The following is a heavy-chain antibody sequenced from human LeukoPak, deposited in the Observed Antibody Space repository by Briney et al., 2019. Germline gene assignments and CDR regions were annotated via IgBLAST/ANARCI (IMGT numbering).Heavy chain of an antibody. CDR1: GFTFSSYG. V-gene: IGHV3-30*18. Sequence: GGSLRLSCAVSGFTFSSYGMHWVRQAPGKGLEWVAVISYDGSTRYYEYSVKGRFTISRDNAKNSLYLQMNSLRAEGTAVYYCAELGITMIGGVWGKGTTVTISS. CDR2: ISYDGSTR. J-gene: IGHJ6*04. D-gene: IGHD3-10*02. CDR3: AELGITMIGGV.